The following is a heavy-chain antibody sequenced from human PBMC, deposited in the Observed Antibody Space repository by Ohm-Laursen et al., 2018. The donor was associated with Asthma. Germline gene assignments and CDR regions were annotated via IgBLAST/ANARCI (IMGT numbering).Heavy chain of an antibody. D-gene: IGHD3-22*01. Sequence: SLRLSCAASGFTFSNAWMSWVRQAPGKGLEWVGRIKSKTDGGTTDYAAPVKGRFTISRDDSKNTLYLQMNSLKTEDTAVYCCTTDLAYRIHYDLRRAFDIWGQGTMVTVSS. V-gene: IGHV3-15*01. J-gene: IGHJ3*02. CDR3: TTDLAYRIHYDLRRAFDI. CDR1: GFTFSNAW. CDR2: IKSKTDGGTT.